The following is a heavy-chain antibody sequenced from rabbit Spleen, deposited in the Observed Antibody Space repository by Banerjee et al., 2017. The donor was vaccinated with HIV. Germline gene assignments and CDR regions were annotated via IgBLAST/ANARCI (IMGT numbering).Heavy chain of an antibody. V-gene: IGHV1S45*01. D-gene: IGHD1-1*01. CDR2: IYAGSSGST. CDR1: GFDLSSYYY. Sequence: QEQLEESGGGLVKPEGSLTLTCKASGFDLSSYYYMCWVRQAPGKGLEWIACIYAGSSGSTYYARWAKGRFTISKASSTTVTLQMTSLTVADTATYFCARNYVNAFDPWGQGTLVTVS. J-gene: IGHJ2*01. CDR3: ARNYVNAFDP.